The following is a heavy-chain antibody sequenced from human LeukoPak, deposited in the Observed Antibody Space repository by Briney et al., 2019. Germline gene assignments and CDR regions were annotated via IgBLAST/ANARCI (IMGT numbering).Heavy chain of an antibody. CDR2: INPNSGGT. Sequence: GASVKVSCKASGYTFTGYYMHWVRQAPGQGLEWMGWINPNSGGTNYAQKFQGRVTMTRDTSISTAYMELSRLRSDDTAVYYCARQRGYCSGGSCYGALSWFVPWGQGNLVTVSS. D-gene: IGHD2-15*01. J-gene: IGHJ5*02. V-gene: IGHV1-2*02. CDR3: ARQRGYCSGGSCYGALSWFVP. CDR1: GYTFTGYY.